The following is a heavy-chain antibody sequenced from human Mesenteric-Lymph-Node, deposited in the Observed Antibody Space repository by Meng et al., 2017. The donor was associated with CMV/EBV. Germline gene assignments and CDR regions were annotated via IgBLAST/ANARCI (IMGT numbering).Heavy chain of an antibody. J-gene: IGHJ6*02. CDR3: ARSEAGCSSTSCYTGGDYYYGMDV. CDR2: ISAYNGNT. Sequence: ASVKVSCKASGYTFTSYGISWVRQAPGQGLEWMGWISAYNGNTNYAQKLQGRVTMTTDTSTSTAYMELRSLRSEDTAVYYCARSEAGCSSTSCYTGGDYYYGMDVWGQGTTVTVSS. CDR1: GYTFTSYG. D-gene: IGHD2-2*02. V-gene: IGHV1-18*01.